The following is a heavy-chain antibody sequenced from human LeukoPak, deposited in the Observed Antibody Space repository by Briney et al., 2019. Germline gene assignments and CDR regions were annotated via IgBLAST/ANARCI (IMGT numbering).Heavy chain of an antibody. Sequence: ASMKVSCKASGGTFCSYAISWVRQAPGQGLEWMGGIIPIFGTANYAQKFQGRVTITADESTSTAYMELSSLRSEDTAVYYCARSLFKHPIVVVPAATPNWFDPWGQGTLVTVSS. V-gene: IGHV1-69*13. CDR2: IIPIFGTA. J-gene: IGHJ5*02. CDR3: ARSLFKHPIVVVPAATPNWFDP. CDR1: GGTFCSYA. D-gene: IGHD2-2*01.